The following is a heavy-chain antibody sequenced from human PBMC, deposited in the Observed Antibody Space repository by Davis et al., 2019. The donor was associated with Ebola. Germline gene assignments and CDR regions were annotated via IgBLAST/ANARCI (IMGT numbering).Heavy chain of an antibody. D-gene: IGHD1-26*01. V-gene: IGHV3-49*04. CDR3: TRVGAKWELLYYFDY. CDR2: IRSKAYGGTA. J-gene: IGHJ4*02. CDR1: GFTFGDYT. Sequence: GESLKISCTTSGFTFGDYTMSWVRQTPGKGLAWVGLIRSKAYGGTAEYAASVKGRFTISRDDSKSIAYLQMKSLKTEDTAVYYCTRVGAKWELLYYFDYWGRGTLVTVSS.